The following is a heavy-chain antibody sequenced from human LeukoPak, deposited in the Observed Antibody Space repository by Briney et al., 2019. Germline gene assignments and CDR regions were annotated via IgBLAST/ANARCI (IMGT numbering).Heavy chain of an antibody. CDR1: GYSFTSYW. J-gene: IGHJ4*02. D-gene: IGHD6-19*01. V-gene: IGHV5-10-1*01. CDR3: ARRLRSGWYSLPYYFDY. Sequence: GESLKISCKGSGYSFTSYWNSWVRQMHGQGLGWMGRIDPSDSYTNYNPSFQGHVTISADKSISTAYLQWSSLKASDTAMYYCARRLRSGWYSLPYYFDYWGQGTLVPVSS. CDR2: IDPSDSYT.